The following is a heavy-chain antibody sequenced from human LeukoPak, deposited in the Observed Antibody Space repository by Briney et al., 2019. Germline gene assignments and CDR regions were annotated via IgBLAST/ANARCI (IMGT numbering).Heavy chain of an antibody. CDR2: IYTSGST. CDR1: GGSISSGSYY. CDR3: ARGGGSYYYDSSGYYDY. Sequence: SQTLSLTCTVSGGSISSGSYYWSWIRQPAGKGLEWIGRIYTSGSTNYNPSPKSRVTISVDTSKNQFSLKLSSVTAADTAVYYCARGGGSYYYDSSGYYDYWGQGTLVTVSS. D-gene: IGHD3-22*01. J-gene: IGHJ4*02. V-gene: IGHV4-61*02.